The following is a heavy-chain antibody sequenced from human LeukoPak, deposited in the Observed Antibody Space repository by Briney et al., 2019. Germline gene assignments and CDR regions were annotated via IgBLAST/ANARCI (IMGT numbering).Heavy chain of an antibody. CDR1: GYTFTSYG. V-gene: IGHV1-18*01. J-gene: IGHJ4*02. CDR3: ARDLIETYCGGDYHPTLFDY. CDR2: ISAYNGNT. Sequence: ASVKVSCKASGYTFTSYGISWVRQAPGQGLEWMGWISAYNGNTNYAQKLQGRVTMTTDTSTSTAYMELRSLRSDDTAVYYCARDLIETYCGGDYHPTLFDYWGQGTLVTVSS. D-gene: IGHD2-21*02.